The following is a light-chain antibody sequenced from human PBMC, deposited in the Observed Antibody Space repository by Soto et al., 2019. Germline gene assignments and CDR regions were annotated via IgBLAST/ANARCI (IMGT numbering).Light chain of an antibody. CDR1: QNISRS. Sequence: EIVMTQSPVTLSVSPGERATLSCRASQNISRSLAWYQQKPGQGPSLLIYGTSTRAGGVPARFSGGGSGTDFTLTISSLEPEDFAVYYCQQHSNWPPITFGQGTRLEI. CDR2: GTS. J-gene: IGKJ5*01. V-gene: IGKV3-15*01. CDR3: QQHSNWPPIT.